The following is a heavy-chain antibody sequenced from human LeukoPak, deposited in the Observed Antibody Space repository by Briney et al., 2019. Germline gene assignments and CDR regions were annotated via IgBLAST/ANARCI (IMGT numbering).Heavy chain of an antibody. CDR3: AKDLSWWAAADH. D-gene: IGHD2-15*01. CDR2: VCGDDRT. J-gene: IGHJ1*01. Sequence: GGSLRLSCAASGFTLSGNAMSWVRQAPGRGLEWVSGVCGDDRTHYADSVRGRFTISRDNSMNTVSLDMNRLRVEDTALYYCAKDLSWWAAADHWGQGALVTVAS. V-gene: IGHV3-23*01. CDR1: GFTLSGNA.